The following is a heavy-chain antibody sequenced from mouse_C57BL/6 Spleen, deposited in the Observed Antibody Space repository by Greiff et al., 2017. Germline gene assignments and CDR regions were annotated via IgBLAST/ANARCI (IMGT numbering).Heavy chain of an antibody. Sequence: EVKLVESGGGLVKPGGSLKLSCAASGFTFSSYTMSWVRQTPEKRLEWVATISGGGGNTYYPDSVKGRFTISRDNAKNTLYLHMSSVRSEDTALDYCARHDGYYPYWGQGTLVTVSA. D-gene: IGHD2-3*01. V-gene: IGHV5-9*01. J-gene: IGHJ3*01. CDR2: ISGGGGNT. CDR1: GFTFSSYT. CDR3: ARHDGYYPY.